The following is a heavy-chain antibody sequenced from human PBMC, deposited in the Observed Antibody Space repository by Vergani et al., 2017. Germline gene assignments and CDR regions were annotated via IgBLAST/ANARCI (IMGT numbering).Heavy chain of an antibody. CDR3: ARYSASYPGY. CDR1: GFAFSTYG. Sequence: QVQLVESGGGVVQPGRSLRLSCAASGFAFSTYGMHWVRQAPGKGLEWVAVIWYDENNKYYADSVKGRFTISRDNSKNTLYLQMNSLRAEDTAVYYCARYSASYPGYWGQGTLVTVSS. J-gene: IGHJ4*02. CDR2: IWYDENNK. V-gene: IGHV3-33*01. D-gene: IGHD1-26*01.